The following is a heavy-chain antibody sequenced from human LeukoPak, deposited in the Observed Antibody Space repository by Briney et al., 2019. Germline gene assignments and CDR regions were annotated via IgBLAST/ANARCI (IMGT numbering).Heavy chain of an antibody. CDR2: IYTSGST. J-gene: IGHJ6*03. CDR1: GGSISSGSYD. V-gene: IGHV4-61*02. Sequence: SETLSLTCTGSGGSISSGSYDWSGIRQPAGKGLEWIGRIYTSGSTNYNPSLKSRVTISVDTSKNQFSLKLSSVTAADTAVYYCATFIAARNYYYMDVWGKGTTVTVSS. CDR3: ATFIAARNYYYMDV. D-gene: IGHD6-6*01.